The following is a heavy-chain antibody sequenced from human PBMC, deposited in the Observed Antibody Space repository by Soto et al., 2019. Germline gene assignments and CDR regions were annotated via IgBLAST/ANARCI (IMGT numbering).Heavy chain of an antibody. J-gene: IGHJ6*02. CDR3: ARDRLSNV. CDR1: GLTFSDYH. D-gene: IGHD6-19*01. CDR2: ISRSAGTI. Sequence: WGSLRLSCAPSGLTFSDYHMSWIRQAPGKGLDWILSISRSAGTIYYGECVKCRFTISRDNAKNSLFLQVNSLRAEDAAVYYCARDRLSNVWGQGTTVTVSS. V-gene: IGHV3-11*01.